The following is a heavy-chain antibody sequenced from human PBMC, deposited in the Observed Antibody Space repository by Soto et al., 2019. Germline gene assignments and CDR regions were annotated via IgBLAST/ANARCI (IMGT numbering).Heavy chain of an antibody. CDR2: INPDSGAT. CDR3: ARGDYGTGGYPFPYFDY. V-gene: IGHV1-2*02. CDR1: GYSFTGYY. J-gene: IGHJ4*02. Sequence: HEHLVQSGAEVKRPGASLKVSCKASGYSFTGYYIHWVRQAPGPGLELMGWINPDSGATNYAQNFQGRVTLTSDTSISTASMDLTSLTSDDTAVYYCARGDYGTGGYPFPYFDYWGQGTLVIVSS. D-gene: IGHD2-8*02.